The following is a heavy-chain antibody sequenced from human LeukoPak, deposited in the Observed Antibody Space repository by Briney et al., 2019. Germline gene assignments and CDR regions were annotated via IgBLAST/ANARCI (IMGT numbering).Heavy chain of an antibody. D-gene: IGHD2-2*01. CDR1: GYTFSSYG. CDR3: ASWGCSDTNCYWGYFDN. J-gene: IGHJ4*02. V-gene: IGHV1-18*01. CDR2: ITARNT. Sequence: ASVKVSCKASGYTFSSYGISWVRQAPGQGLEWMGWITARNTNSAQKGQGRVTMTTDTSTSTAYMELRSLRSDDTAVYYCASWGCSDTNCYWGYFDNWGQGTLVTVSS.